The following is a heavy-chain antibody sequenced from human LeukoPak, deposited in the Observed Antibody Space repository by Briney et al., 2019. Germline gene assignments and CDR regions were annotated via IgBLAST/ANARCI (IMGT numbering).Heavy chain of an antibody. CDR3: ARGSPRPASSNEH. CDR1: GVSISNYY. D-gene: IGHD6-6*01. V-gene: IGHV4-4*07. Sequence: SETLSLTCTVSGVSISNYYWSWIRQPAGKGLEWIGRIYSSGSTKYNPSLQIRVTISEHKYKTKFSLKLRSVTGADTAVYYCARGSPRPASSNEHWGQGPLVSV. CDR2: IYSSGST. J-gene: IGHJ4*02.